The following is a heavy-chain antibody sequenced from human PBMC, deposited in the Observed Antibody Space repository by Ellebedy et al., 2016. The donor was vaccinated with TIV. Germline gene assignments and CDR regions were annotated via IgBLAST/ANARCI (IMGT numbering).Heavy chain of an antibody. D-gene: IGHD2-15*01. CDR2: INHSGST. CDR1: GGSFSGYY. CDR3: ARGHVLWWGHYYMDV. J-gene: IGHJ6*03. Sequence: SETLSLTXAVYGGSFSGYYWSWIRQPPGKGLEWIGEINHSGSTNYNPSLKSRVTISVDTSKNQFSLKLSSVTAADTAVYYCARGHVLWWGHYYMDVWGKGTTVTVSS. V-gene: IGHV4-34*01.